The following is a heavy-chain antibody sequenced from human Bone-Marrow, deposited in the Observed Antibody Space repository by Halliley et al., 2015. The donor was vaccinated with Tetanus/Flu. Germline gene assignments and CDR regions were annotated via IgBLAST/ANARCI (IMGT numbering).Heavy chain of an antibody. CDR3: ARQEMYDYSGTIYWYFDL. D-gene: IGHD5-12*01. J-gene: IGHJ2*01. V-gene: IGHV4-39*01. CDR1: GGSMSSRSYP. CDR2: IYNSGRT. Sequence: TLSLTYTVSGGSMSSRSYPWGWVRQPPRKGLEWIGTIYNSGRTYYNPSLKSRVTISVHTSNNQFSLQLSSVTAADTAVYYCARQEMYDYSGTIYWYFDLWGRGSLVTVSS.